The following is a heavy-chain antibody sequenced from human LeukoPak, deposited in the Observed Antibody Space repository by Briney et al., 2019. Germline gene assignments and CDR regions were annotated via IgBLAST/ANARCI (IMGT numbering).Heavy chain of an antibody. Sequence: GGSLRLSCAASGFTFSDYYMSWVRQAPGKGLEWVSHISWSGSTIYYADSVKGRFTISRDNAKNSLYLQMNSLRAEDTAVYYCASSFLEWLPLYSGQGTLVTVSS. V-gene: IGHV3-11*01. D-gene: IGHD3-3*01. CDR3: ASSFLEWLPLY. J-gene: IGHJ4*02. CDR1: GFTFSDYY. CDR2: ISWSGSTI.